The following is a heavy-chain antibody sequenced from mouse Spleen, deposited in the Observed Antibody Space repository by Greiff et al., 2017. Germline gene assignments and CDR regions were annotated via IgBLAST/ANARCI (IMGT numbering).Heavy chain of an antibody. Sequence: VQLQQSGPELVKPGASVKMSCKASGYTFTSYVMHWVKQKPGQGLEWIGYINPYNNGTKYNEKFKGKATLTSDKSSSTAYMELSSLTSEDSAVYYCARSPYYRYDEAYYFDYWGQGTTLTVSS. D-gene: IGHD2-14*01. J-gene: IGHJ2*01. V-gene: IGHV1-14*01. CDR2: INPYNNGT. CDR1: GYTFTSYV. CDR3: ARSPYYRYDEAYYFDY.